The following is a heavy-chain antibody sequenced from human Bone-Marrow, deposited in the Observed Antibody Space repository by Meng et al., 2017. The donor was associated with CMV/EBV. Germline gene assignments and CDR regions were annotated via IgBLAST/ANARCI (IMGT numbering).Heavy chain of an antibody. CDR2: MNPNSGNT. CDR3: ARSSQVTKYYFDY. Sequence: ASVKVSCKASGYTFTSYDINWVRQATGQGLEWMGWMNPNSGNTGYAQNFQGRVTMTRDTSISTAYMELSSLRSEDTAVYYCARSSQVTKYYFDYWGQGTLVTVSS. J-gene: IGHJ4*02. CDR1: GYTFTSYD. V-gene: IGHV1-8*02.